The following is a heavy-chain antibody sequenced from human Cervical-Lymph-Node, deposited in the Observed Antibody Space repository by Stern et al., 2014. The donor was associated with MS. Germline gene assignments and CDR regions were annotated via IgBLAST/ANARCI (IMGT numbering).Heavy chain of an antibody. J-gene: IGHJ4*02. V-gene: IGHV4-31*03. CDR1: CGSISSGGYY. CDR2: IYYSGST. D-gene: IGHD6-13*01. CDR3: ARLGYSSSWYDTPVDY. Sequence: VQLVESGPGLVKPSQTLSLTCTVSCGSISSGGYYWSWIRQHPGKGLEXIGYIYYSGSTYYNPSLKSRVTISVDTSKNQFSLKLSSVTAGDTAVYYCARLGYSSSWYDTPVDYWGQGTLVTVSS.